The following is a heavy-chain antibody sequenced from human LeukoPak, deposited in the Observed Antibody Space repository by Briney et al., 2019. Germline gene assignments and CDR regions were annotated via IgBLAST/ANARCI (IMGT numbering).Heavy chain of an antibody. Sequence: GESLKISCKGSGYSFTSYWIGWVRQMPGKGLEWMGIIYPGDSDTRYSPSFQGQVTISADKSISTAYLQWSSLKASDTAMYYCAKGAGIPPSPGPVDYFDYWGQGTLSPSPQ. CDR1: GYSFTSYW. CDR2: IYPGDSDT. D-gene: IGHD6-13*01. V-gene: IGHV5-51*01. J-gene: IGHJ4*02. CDR3: AKGAGIPPSPGPVDYFDY.